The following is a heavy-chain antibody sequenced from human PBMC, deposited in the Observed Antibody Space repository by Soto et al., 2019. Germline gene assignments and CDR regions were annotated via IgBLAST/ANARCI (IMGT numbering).Heavy chain of an antibody. CDR3: ARALKASSYYDFWSGSSMLY. J-gene: IGHJ4*02. Sequence: PGASLRLSSASSGFTFSSYAMNWFRQAPGKGLEWVAVISYDGSNKYYADSVKGRFTISRDNSKNTLYLQMNSLRAEDTVVYYCARALKASSYYDFWSGSSMLYWGQGP. D-gene: IGHD3-3*01. V-gene: IGHV3-30-3*01. CDR1: GFTFSSYA. CDR2: ISYDGSNK.